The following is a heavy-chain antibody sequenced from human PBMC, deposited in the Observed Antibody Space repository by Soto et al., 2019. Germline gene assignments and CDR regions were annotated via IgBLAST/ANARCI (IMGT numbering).Heavy chain of an antibody. V-gene: IGHV3-23*01. J-gene: IGHJ4*02. CDR2: ISGSGGST. CDR3: AKDYPRYYDSGSPLDY. CDR1: GFTFSSYA. Sequence: GGSLRLSCAASGFTFSSYAMSWVRQAPGKGLEWVSGISGSGGSTYYADSVKGRFTISRDNSKNMLYLQMNSLRAEDTAVYYCAKDYPRYYDSGSPLDYWGQGTLVTVSS. D-gene: IGHD3-10*01.